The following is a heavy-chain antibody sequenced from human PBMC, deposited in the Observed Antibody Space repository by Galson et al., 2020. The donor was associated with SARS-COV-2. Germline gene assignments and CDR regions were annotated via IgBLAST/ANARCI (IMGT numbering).Heavy chain of an antibody. CDR2: VKQDGSDR. J-gene: IGHJ4*02. Sequence: GESLKISFAASGFTFSNYWMSWVRQAPGKGLEWVANVKQDGSDRYYVDSVKGRFTISSDYAKNSLYLQMNSLRAEDTAVYYCARDQDGYNDFWGRGTLVTVSS. CDR3: ARDQDGYNDF. D-gene: IGHD5-12*01. V-gene: IGHV3-7*01. CDR1: GFTFSNYW.